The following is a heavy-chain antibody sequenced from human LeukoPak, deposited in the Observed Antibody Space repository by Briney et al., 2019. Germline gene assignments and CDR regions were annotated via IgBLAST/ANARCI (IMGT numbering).Heavy chain of an antibody. V-gene: IGHV3-30*02. J-gene: IGHJ3*02. CDR2: IRYDGSNK. CDR3: AKVRYCGSTSCQDRGAFDI. D-gene: IGHD2-2*01. Sequence: GGSLRLSCAASGFTFSSYGMHWVRQAPGKGLEWVAFIRYDGSNKYYADSVKGRFTISRDNSTNTLYLQMNSLRAEDTAVYYCAKVRYCGSTSCQDRGAFDIWGQGTMVTVSS. CDR1: GFTFSSYG.